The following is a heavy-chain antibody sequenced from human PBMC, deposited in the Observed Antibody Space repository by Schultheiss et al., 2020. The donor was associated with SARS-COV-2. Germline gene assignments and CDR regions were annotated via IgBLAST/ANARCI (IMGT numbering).Heavy chain of an antibody. Sequence: SETLSLTCTVSVGSISNTNYYWGWIRQPPGKGLEWIAYVYSSGSTSYSPSLQSRVTLSIDTAKNEFSLRLASVTSADTAVYYCARDRVFSYWGQGILVTVSS. CDR1: VGSISNTNYY. V-gene: IGHV4-61*01. CDR2: VYSSGST. CDR3: ARDRVFSY. D-gene: IGHD5/OR15-5a*01. J-gene: IGHJ4*02.